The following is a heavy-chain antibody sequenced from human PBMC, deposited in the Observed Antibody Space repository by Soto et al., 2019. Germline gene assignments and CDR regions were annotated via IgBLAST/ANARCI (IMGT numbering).Heavy chain of an antibody. CDR2: IVPILSTT. D-gene: IGHD2-15*01. V-gene: IGHV1-69*16. Sequence: QVQLVQSGAEVKKPGSSVKVSCKASGGTFSSYTITWVRQAPGQGLEWMGGIVPILSTTNYAPTFQGRVTITADESTSTSYMELSNLRYGDTAVYYCARPRYCSGGRCYNNLDYWGQGTLVSVAS. J-gene: IGHJ4*02. CDR3: ARPRYCSGGRCYNNLDY. CDR1: GGTFSSYT.